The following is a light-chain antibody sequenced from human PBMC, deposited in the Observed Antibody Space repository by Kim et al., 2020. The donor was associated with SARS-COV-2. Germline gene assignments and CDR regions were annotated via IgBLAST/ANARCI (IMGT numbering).Light chain of an antibody. J-gene: IGKJ1*01. Sequence: SPGDAATLSCRASQSVSGTHLAWYQQKPGQPPRLLIYDASSRATGIPDRFSGSGSGTDFTLTISSLEPEDFAVYYCQQYGISPRTFGQVTKVDIK. CDR1: QSVSGTH. CDR2: DAS. V-gene: IGKV3-20*01. CDR3: QQYGISPRT.